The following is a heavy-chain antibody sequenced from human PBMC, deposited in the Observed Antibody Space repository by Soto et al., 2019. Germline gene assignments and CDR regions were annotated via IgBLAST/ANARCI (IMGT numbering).Heavy chain of an antibody. CDR2: IIPIFGTA. Sequence: QVQLVQSGAEVKKPGSSVKVSCKASGGTFSSYAISWVRQAPGQGLEWMGGIIPIFGTANYAQKFQGRVTITADESTSTAYMERSSLGSEDTAVYYCASRSSDSSGYYLDAFDIWGQGTMVTVSS. D-gene: IGHD3-22*01. CDR1: GGTFSSYA. CDR3: ASRSSDSSGYYLDAFDI. J-gene: IGHJ3*02. V-gene: IGHV1-69*01.